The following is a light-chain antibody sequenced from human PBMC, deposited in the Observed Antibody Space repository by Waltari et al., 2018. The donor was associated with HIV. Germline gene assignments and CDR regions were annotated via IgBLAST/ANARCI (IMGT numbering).Light chain of an antibody. J-gene: IGKJ1*01. CDR1: QNVGNN. Sequence: EVVLTQAPAALSVFPGRRGTVSCTTSQNVGNNVAWYPKNSGQSPRLLIYGASTRATGVPGRFGGSGSGTEFNLTIDSLQADDSAVYYCQHYDNLSRTFGPGTTVEIK. CDR3: QHYDNLSRT. CDR2: GAS. V-gene: IGKV3-15*01.